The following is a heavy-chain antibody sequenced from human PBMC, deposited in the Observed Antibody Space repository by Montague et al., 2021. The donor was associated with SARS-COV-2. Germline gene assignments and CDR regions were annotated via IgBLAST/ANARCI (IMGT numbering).Heavy chain of an antibody. CDR3: ARHRHYGGLNCPTDF. V-gene: IGHV4-59*08. J-gene: IGHJ4*02. Sequence: SETLSLTCTVYGVSVTDYYWSWIRQPPGKGLEWVGDVLYNKGTNFNPSLKSRVAISVDTSKNQFSLRLTSVTAADTAFYYCARHRHYGGLNCPTDFWDQGTLVTVSS. CDR2: VLYNKGT. CDR1: GVSVTDYY. D-gene: IGHD2-21*01.